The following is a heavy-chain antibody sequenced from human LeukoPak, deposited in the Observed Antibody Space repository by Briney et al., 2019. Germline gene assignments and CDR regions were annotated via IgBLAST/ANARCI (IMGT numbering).Heavy chain of an antibody. D-gene: IGHD3-10*01. J-gene: IGHJ4*02. CDR3: AREQGSTMVRGPVDY. CDR1: GYTLTSNY. CDR2: INPSGGST. Sequence: ASVKVSCTASGYTLTSNYMHWVRQAPGQGLEWMGIINPSGGSTSSAQKFQGRISMTRDTSTNTVYMELSSLRSEDTAVYFCAREQGSTMVRGPVDYWGQGTLVTVSS. V-gene: IGHV1-46*01.